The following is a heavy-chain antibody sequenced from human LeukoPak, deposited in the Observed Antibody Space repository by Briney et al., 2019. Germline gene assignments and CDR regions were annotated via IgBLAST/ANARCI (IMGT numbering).Heavy chain of an antibody. D-gene: IGHD5-24*01. Sequence: GGSLRLSCAASGFTFSSYGMSWVRQAPGKGLEWVSAISGSGGSTYYADSVKGRFTISRDNAKNSLYLQMNSLRAEDTALYYCARVRRWLRYFDLWGRGTLVTVSS. CDR3: ARVRRWLRYFDL. CDR2: ISGSGGST. V-gene: IGHV3-23*01. CDR1: GFTFSSYG. J-gene: IGHJ2*01.